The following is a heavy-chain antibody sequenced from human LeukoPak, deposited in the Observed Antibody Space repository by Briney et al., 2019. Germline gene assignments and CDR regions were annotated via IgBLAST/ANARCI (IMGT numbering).Heavy chain of an antibody. V-gene: IGHV4-34*01. CDR1: GGSFSGYY. CDR3: ASMGFYDFWSGYYQFDY. D-gene: IGHD3-3*01. J-gene: IGHJ4*02. Sequence: PSETLSLTCAVYGGSFSGYYWSWIRQPPGKGLEWIGEINHSGSTNYNPSLKSRVTISVDTSKNQFSLKLSSVTAADTAVYYCASMGFYDFWSGYYQFDYWGQGTLVTVSS. CDR2: INHSGST.